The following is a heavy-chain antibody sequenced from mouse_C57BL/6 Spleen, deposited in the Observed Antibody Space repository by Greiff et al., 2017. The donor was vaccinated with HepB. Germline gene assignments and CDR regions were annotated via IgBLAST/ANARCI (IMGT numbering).Heavy chain of an antibody. CDR2: INPSNGGT. CDR3: ARMELGHYYAMDY. D-gene: IGHD4-1*01. CDR1: GYTFTSYW. V-gene: IGHV1-53*01. J-gene: IGHJ4*01. Sequence: VQLQQSGTELVKPGASVKLSCKASGYTFTSYWMHWVKQRPGQGLEWIGNINPSNGGTNYNEKFKSKATLTVDKSSSTAYMQLSSLTSEDSAVYYCARMELGHYYAMDYWGQGTSVTVSS.